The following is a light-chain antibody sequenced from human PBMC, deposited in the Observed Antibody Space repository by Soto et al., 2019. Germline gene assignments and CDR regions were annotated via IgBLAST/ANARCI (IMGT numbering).Light chain of an antibody. Sequence: DIQLTQSPSSLSASVRDRVTITCRASQNIDSYLNWYQQRPGKATKLLIHDASSLQTGVPSRFSGSGSETDFALTINSLQPEDFATIYCQQTYTTPWTFGQGTKVDIK. CDR3: QQTYTTPWT. CDR2: DAS. V-gene: IGKV1-39*01. CDR1: QNIDSY. J-gene: IGKJ1*01.